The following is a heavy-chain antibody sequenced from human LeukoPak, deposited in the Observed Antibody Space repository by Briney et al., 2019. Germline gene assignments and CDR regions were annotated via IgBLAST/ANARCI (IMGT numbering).Heavy chain of an antibody. J-gene: IGHJ4*02. Sequence: PSETLSLTCTVSGGSISSYYWSWIRQPPGKGLEWIGYIYYSGSTNYNPSLKSRVTISVDTSKNQFSLKLSSVTAADTAVYYCARAEYYFDYWGQGTLVTVSS. CDR3: ARAEYYFDY. V-gene: IGHV4-59*01. CDR2: IYYSGST. CDR1: GGSISSYY.